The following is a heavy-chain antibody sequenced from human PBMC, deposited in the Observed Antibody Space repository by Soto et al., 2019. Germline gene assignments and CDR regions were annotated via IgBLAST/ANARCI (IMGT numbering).Heavy chain of an antibody. V-gene: IGHV1-18*01. J-gene: IGHJ4*02. D-gene: IGHD3-10*01. Sequence: ASVKVSCKASGYTFTSYGISWVRQAPGQGLEWMGWIGAYNGNTNYAQKLQGRVTMTTDTSTSTAYMELRSLRSDDTAVYYCASGGHLLWFGELLPALDYWGQGTLVTVSS. CDR2: IGAYNGNT. CDR3: ASGGHLLWFGELLPALDY. CDR1: GYTFTSYG.